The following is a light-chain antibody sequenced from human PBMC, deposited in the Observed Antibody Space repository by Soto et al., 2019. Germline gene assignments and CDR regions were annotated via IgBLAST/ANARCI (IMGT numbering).Light chain of an antibody. V-gene: IGLV1-40*01. J-gene: IGLJ1*01. CDR2: GNS. Sequence: QSVLTQPPSVSGAPGQRVTISCTGSSSNIGAGYDVHWYQQLPGTAPKLLIYGNSNRPSGVPDRFSGSKSGTSASLAITGLQAEDEADYYCGTWDASLETYVFGTGTKVTVL. CDR1: SSNIGAGYD. CDR3: GTWDASLETYV.